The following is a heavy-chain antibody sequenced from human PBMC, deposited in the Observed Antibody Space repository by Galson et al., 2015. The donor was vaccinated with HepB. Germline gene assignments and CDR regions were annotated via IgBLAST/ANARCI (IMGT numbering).Heavy chain of an antibody. D-gene: IGHD1-26*01. CDR1: GGSISGYY. Sequence: LSLTCTVSGGSISGYYWTWIRQPAGKGLEWIGRIYTSGSTNYNPSLKSRVTMSVDTSKNQFSLKLSSVTAADTAVYYCARTRQQLLRTLTNYYSYYYMDVWAKGPRSPSP. CDR3: ARTRQQLLRTLTNYYSYYYMDV. CDR2: IYTSGST. J-gene: IGHJ6*03. V-gene: IGHV4-4*07.